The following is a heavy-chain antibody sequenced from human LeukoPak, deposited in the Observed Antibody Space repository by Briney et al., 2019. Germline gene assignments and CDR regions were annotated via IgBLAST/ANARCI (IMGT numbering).Heavy chain of an antibody. CDR3: SMGYYDPFDC. V-gene: IGHV4-59*01. J-gene: IGHJ4*02. Sequence: SETLSLTCNVSGASINSYRWNWIRQPPGKGLEWIGYISYDGKTNYNPSLKSRPTLSVDTSKNQFSQNLSSVTAADPASYYGSMGYYDPFDCWGQGTLVTVTS. CDR2: ISYDGKT. CDR1: GASINSYR. D-gene: IGHD3-22*01.